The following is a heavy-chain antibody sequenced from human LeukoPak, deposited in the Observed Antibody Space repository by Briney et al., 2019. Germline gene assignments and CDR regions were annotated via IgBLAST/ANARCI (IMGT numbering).Heavy chain of an antibody. J-gene: IGHJ4*02. V-gene: IGHV3-23*01. CDR2: ISGSGNGT. D-gene: IGHD5-24*01. Sequence: GGSLRLSCTASGFTFRTYAMTWVRQAPGKGLEWLSGISGSGNGTYYADSVKGRFIISRDNSKNMVYLQMNSLTVEDTATYYCAKRTMSAFDSWGQGTLLIVSS. CDR1: GFTFRTYA. CDR3: AKRTMSAFDS.